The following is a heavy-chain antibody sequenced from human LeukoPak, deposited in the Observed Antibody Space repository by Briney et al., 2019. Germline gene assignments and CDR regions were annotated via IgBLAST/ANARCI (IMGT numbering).Heavy chain of an antibody. CDR3: AREVTIFGVVLSGYYGLDV. CDR2: ISGSGNTK. J-gene: IGHJ6*02. Sequence: PGGSLRLSCAASGFTFSDYSMSWIRQAPGKGLEWVSFISGSGNTKYYTDSVKGRFTISRDNAKNSLYLQMNSLRAEDTAVYYCAREVTIFGVVLSGYYGLDVWGQGTTVTVSS. CDR1: GFTFSDYS. V-gene: IGHV3-11*01. D-gene: IGHD3-3*01.